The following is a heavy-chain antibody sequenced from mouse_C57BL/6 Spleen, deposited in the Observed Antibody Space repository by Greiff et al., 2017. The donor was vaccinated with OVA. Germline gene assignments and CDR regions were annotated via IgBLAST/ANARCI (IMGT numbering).Heavy chain of an antibody. Sequence: QVQLQQPGAELVKPGASVKLSCKASGYTFTSYWMQWVKQRPGQGLEWIGEIDPSDSYTNYNQKFKGKATLTVDTSSSTAYMQLSSLTSDDSAVYYCARRIYDGYCGFAYWGQGTLVTVSA. CDR1: GYTFTSYW. J-gene: IGHJ3*01. CDR3: ARRIYDGYCGFAY. D-gene: IGHD2-3*01. CDR2: IDPSDSYT. V-gene: IGHV1-50*01.